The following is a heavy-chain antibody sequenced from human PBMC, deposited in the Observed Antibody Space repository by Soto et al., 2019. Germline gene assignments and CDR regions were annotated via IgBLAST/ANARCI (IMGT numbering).Heavy chain of an antibody. D-gene: IGHD2-2*01. Sequence: QLQLQESGPGLVKPSETLSLTCTVSGGSISSSSYYWGWIRQPPGKGLEWIGSIYYSGSTYYNPSLKSRVTIPVDTSKNQFSLKLSSVTAADTAVYYCARNIVVVPAAIPWFDPWGQGTLVTVSS. V-gene: IGHV4-39*01. CDR2: IYYSGST. CDR1: GGSISSSSYY. CDR3: ARNIVVVPAAIPWFDP. J-gene: IGHJ5*02.